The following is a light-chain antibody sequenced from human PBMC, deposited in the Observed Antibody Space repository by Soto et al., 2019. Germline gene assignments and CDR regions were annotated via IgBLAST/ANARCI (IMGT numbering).Light chain of an antibody. J-gene: IGKJ1*01. CDR2: DAS. Sequence: DIQMTQSPSTLSAYVGDRVTITCRATQSISSWLAWYQQKPGKAPKLLIFDASSLQSGVPSRFSGSGSGTEFTLTISSLQPDDFATYYCQQYNGYSRSFGQGTKVEIK. V-gene: IGKV1-5*01. CDR1: QSISSW. CDR3: QQYNGYSRS.